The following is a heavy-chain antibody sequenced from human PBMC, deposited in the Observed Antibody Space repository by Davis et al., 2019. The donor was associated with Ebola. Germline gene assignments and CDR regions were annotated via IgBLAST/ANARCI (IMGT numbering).Heavy chain of an antibody. V-gene: IGHV4-59*08. CDR3: ATNEDTDMVGAFDM. Sequence: MPGGPLRPSCAASGFTVRSTDMSWIRQPPGKGLEWIESTFHSGTPNYNPSLKSRVTISVDTAKNQLSLKLSSLTAAETAVYYCATNEDTDMVGAFDMWGQGTKVTVSS. CDR1: GFTVRSTD. J-gene: IGHJ3*02. CDR2: TFHSGTP. D-gene: IGHD5-18*01.